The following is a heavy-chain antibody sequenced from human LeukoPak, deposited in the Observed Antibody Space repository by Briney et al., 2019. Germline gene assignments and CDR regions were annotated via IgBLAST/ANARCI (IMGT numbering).Heavy chain of an antibody. V-gene: IGHV1-8*01. CDR3: ARVSAAAGTTPFDY. Sequence: ASVKVSCKASGYTFTSYDINWVRQATGQGLEWMGWMNPNSGNTGYAQKFQGRVTMTRNTSISTAYMELSSLRSEDTAVYYCARVSAAAGTTPFDYWGQGTLVTVSS. J-gene: IGHJ4*02. D-gene: IGHD6-13*01. CDR2: MNPNSGNT. CDR1: GYTFTSYD.